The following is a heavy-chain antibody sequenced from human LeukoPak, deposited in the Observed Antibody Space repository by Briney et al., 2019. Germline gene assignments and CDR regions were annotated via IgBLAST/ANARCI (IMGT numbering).Heavy chain of an antibody. CDR3: ARFRRVYGSGRRYYYGMDV. Sequence: SETLSLTCAVYGGSFSGYYWSWIRQPPGKGLEWIGEISHSGSTNYNPSLKSRVTISVDTSKNQFSLKLSSVTAADTAVYYCARFRRVYGSGRRYYYGMDVWGQGTTVTVSS. V-gene: IGHV4-34*01. CDR1: GGSFSGYY. D-gene: IGHD3-10*01. CDR2: ISHSGST. J-gene: IGHJ6*02.